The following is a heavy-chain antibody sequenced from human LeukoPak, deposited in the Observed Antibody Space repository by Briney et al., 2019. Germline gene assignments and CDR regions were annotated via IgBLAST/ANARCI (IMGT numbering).Heavy chain of an antibody. CDR2: ISAYNGNT. V-gene: IGHV1-18*01. CDR3: ARTQPHYDFWSGYYLYYGMDV. J-gene: IGHJ6*02. Sequence: RASVKVSCKASGYTFTSYGINWVRQAPGQGLEWMGWISAYNGNTNYAQKLQGRVTMTTDTSTSTAYMELRSLRSDDTAVYYCARTQPHYDFWSGYYLYYGMDVWGQGTTVTVSS. CDR1: GYTFTSYG. D-gene: IGHD3-3*01.